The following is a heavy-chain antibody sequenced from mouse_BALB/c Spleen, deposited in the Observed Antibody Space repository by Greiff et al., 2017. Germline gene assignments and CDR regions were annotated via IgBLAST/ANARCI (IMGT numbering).Heavy chain of an antibody. CDR2: ISYSGST. J-gene: IGHJ4*01. CDR1: GYSITSDYA. V-gene: IGHV3-2*02. CDR3: AREGDSSGYVDYAMDY. D-gene: IGHD3-2*01. Sequence: EVKLVESGPGLVKPSQSLSLTCTVTGYSITSDYAWNWIRQFPGNQLEWMGYISYSGSTSYNPSLKSRISITRDTSKNQFFLQLNSVTTEDTATYYCAREGDSSGYVDYAMDYWGQGTSVTVSS.